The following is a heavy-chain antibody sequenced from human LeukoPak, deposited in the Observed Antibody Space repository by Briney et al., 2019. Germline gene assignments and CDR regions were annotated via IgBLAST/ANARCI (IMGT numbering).Heavy chain of an antibody. D-gene: IGHD2-15*01. Sequence: PSQTLSLTCTVSGGSISSGGYYWSWIRQHPGKGLEWIGYIYYSGSTYYNPSLKSRVTISVDTSKNQFSLKLSSVTAADTAVYYCARVGYCSGGSCGIFVDYWGQGTLVTVSS. CDR1: GGSISSGGYY. CDR2: IYYSGST. J-gene: IGHJ4*02. CDR3: ARVGYCSGGSCGIFVDY. V-gene: IGHV4-31*03.